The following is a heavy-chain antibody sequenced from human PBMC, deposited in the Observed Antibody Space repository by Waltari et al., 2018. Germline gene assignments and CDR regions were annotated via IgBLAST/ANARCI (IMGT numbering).Heavy chain of an antibody. D-gene: IGHD3-10*01. J-gene: IGHJ4*02. CDR1: GFTVSSNY. V-gene: IGHV3-53*01. Sequence: EVQLVESGGGLIQPGGSLRLSCAASGFTVSSNYMSWVRQAPGKGLELVSVFYSGGSTYYADSVKGRFTISRDNSKNTLYLQMNSLRTEDTAVYYCARCDGVRGVIFDYWGQGTLVTVSS. CDR3: ARCDGVRGVIFDY. CDR2: FYSGGST.